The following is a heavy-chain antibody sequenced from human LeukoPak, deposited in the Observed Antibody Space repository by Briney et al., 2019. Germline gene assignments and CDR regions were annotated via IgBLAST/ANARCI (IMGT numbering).Heavy chain of an antibody. CDR2: IYYSGST. CDR3: ARRSDYYDTSTNWFDP. D-gene: IGHD3-22*01. J-gene: IGHJ5*02. V-gene: IGHV4-61*01. Sequence: SETLSLTCTASGGSVSSGSYYWSWIRQPPGKGLEWIGYIYYSGSTNYNPSLKSRVTISVDKSKNQFSLKLSSVTAADTAVYYCARRSDYYDTSTNWFDPWGQGTLVTVSS. CDR1: GGSVSSGSYY.